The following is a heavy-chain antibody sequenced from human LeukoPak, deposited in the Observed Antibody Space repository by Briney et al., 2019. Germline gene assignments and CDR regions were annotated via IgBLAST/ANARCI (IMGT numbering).Heavy chain of an antibody. D-gene: IGHD1-26*01. J-gene: IGHJ4*02. Sequence: PGGSLRLSCAASGFTFSVYYMMWIRQAPGEVLEWVLYISKSGGDTKYADSVKGRSTISRDNGKTSLYRQRNSRRADDTAVYYGARGRQSGSPLDYWGQGTLVTVSS. CDR2: ISKSGGDT. CDR1: GFTFSVYY. V-gene: IGHV3-11*05. CDR3: ARGRQSGSPLDY.